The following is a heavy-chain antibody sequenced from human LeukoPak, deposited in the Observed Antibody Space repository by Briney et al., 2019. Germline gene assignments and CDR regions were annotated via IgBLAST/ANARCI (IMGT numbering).Heavy chain of an antibody. CDR2: VSTSGDVK. Sequence: GGSLRLSCAVSGITFSNHGMNWVRQAPGKGLEWVSGVSTSGDVKWYADSVKGRFIISRDNSKNTLYLQMNSLRAEDTAVYYCAQDGASIRFDNWGQGTLVTVSS. D-gene: IGHD3-16*01. J-gene: IGHJ4*02. V-gene: IGHV3-23*01. CDR1: GITFSNHG. CDR3: AQDGASIRFDN.